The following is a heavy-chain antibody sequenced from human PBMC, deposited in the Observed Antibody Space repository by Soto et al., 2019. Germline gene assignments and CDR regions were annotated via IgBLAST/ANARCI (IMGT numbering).Heavy chain of an antibody. CDR1: GGTFSSYA. Sequence: AVKVSCKASGGTFSSYAISWVRQAPGQGLEWMGGNIPIFGTANYAQKFQGRVTITADESTSTAYIELSSLRSEDTAVYYCARSRYCTNYVCYGGPGLEFDYWGQGTLVTVSS. J-gene: IGHJ4*02. V-gene: IGHV1-69*13. CDR2: NIPIFGTA. CDR3: ARSRYCTNYVCYGGPGLEFDY. D-gene: IGHD2-8*01.